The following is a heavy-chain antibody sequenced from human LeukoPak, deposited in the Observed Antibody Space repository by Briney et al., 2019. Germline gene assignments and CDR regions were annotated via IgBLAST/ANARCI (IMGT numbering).Heavy chain of an antibody. CDR3: ARGSYYYYYDSSGYEGTGFDY. Sequence: PSETLSLTCTVSGVSISRYYWSWIRQPAGKGLEWIGRIHTSGSTNYNPSLKRRVTMSVDTSKNQFSLKVNSVTAADTAVYYCARGSYYYYYDSSGYEGTGFDYWGQGTLVTVSS. J-gene: IGHJ4*02. CDR1: GVSISRYY. CDR2: IHTSGST. V-gene: IGHV4-4*07. D-gene: IGHD3-22*01.